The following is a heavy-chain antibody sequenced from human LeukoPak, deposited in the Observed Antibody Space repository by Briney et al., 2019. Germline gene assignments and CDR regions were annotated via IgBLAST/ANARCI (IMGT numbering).Heavy chain of an antibody. V-gene: IGHV4-59*11. CDR2: IQVSGIT. CDR3: ARGLTFGGFDY. CDR1: GGSIGSLY. D-gene: IGHD3-16*01. Sequence: SETLSLTCTVSGGSIGSLYWSWIRQTPGKGLEWIGYIQVSGITNYNPSLNGRVTTSLETSKNQVSLKLSSVTAADTAVYYCARGLTFGGFDYWGQGTLVTVSS. J-gene: IGHJ4*02.